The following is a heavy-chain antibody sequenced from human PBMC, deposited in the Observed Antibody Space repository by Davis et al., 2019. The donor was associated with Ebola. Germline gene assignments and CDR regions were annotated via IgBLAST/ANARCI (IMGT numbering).Heavy chain of an antibody. J-gene: IGHJ3*02. CDR1: GGSISSYY. CDR3: ARLWVTTYAFDI. V-gene: IGHV4-59*12. CDR2: IYYSGST. Sequence: SETLSLTCTVSGGSISSYYWSWIRQPPGKGLEWIGYIYYSGSTNYNPSLKSRVTISVDTSKNQFSLKLSSVTAADTAVYYCARLWVTTYAFDIWGQGTMVTVSS. D-gene: IGHD4-17*01.